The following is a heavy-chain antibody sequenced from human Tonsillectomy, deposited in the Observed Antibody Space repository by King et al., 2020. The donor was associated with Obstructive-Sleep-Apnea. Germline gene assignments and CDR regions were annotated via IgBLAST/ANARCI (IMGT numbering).Heavy chain of an antibody. CDR1: GGSISSYY. CDR2: IYYSGST. CDR3: ARRRNDYYGSGSYYPVNWFDP. Sequence: VPLQESGPGLVKPSETLSLTCTVSGGSISSYYWSWIRQPPGKGLEWIGYIYYSGSTNYNPSLKSRVTISVDTSKNQFSLKLSSVTAADTAVYYCARRRNDYYGSGSYYPVNWFDPWGQGTLVTVSS. J-gene: IGHJ5*02. D-gene: IGHD3-10*01. V-gene: IGHV4-59*08.